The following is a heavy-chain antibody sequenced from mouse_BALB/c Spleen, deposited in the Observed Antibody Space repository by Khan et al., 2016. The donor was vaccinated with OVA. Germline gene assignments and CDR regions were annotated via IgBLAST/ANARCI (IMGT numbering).Heavy chain of an antibody. D-gene: IGHD1-2*01. Sequence: QVQLQQSGAELARPGASVKLSCKASGYTFTDYYINWVKQRTGQGLEWIGEISPGSGDTYYNEKFKGKATLTAYKSSSTAYMQLNSLTSEASAVYFCARRNYFGYTFAYWGQGTLVTVSA. J-gene: IGHJ3*01. CDR3: ARRNYFGYTFAY. V-gene: IGHV1-77*01. CDR1: GYTFTDYY. CDR2: ISPGSGDT.